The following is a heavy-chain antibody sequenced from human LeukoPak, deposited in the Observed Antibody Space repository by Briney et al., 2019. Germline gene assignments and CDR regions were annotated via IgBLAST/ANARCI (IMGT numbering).Heavy chain of an antibody. Sequence: PGGSLRLSCTVSGFTVISNSMSWVRQAPGKGLEWVSLIYSDNTHYSDSVKGRFTISRDNSKNTLYLQMNSLRAEDTAVYYCAKEGGTIYSSSWYYFDYWGQGTLVTVSS. CDR1: GFTVISNS. D-gene: IGHD6-13*01. V-gene: IGHV3-53*01. CDR3: AKEGGTIYSSSWYYFDY. CDR2: IYSDNT. J-gene: IGHJ4*02.